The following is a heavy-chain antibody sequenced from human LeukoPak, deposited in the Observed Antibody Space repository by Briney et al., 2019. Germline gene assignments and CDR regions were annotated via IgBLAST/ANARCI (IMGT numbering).Heavy chain of an antibody. V-gene: IGHV3-33*08. CDR1: GFTFSSYG. J-gene: IGHJ4*02. CDR2: IWYDGNVE. D-gene: IGHD2-15*01. Sequence: GGSLRLSCAASGFTFSSYGMHWVRQAPGKGLEWVAVIWYDGNVEYYAESLQGRFTITRDNSKNTLFLQIDSLRAEDTVVYFCARGEDEHSGAPDHWGQGTLVTVSS. CDR3: ARGEDEHSGAPDH.